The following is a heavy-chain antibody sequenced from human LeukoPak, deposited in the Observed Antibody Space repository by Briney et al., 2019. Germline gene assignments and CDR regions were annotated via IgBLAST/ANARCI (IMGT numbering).Heavy chain of an antibody. CDR1: GGTFSSYA. J-gene: IGHJ3*02. CDR2: IKADSGGT. D-gene: IGHD3-22*01. Sequence: GSSVKVSCKASGGTFSSYAISWVRQAPGQGLEWMGWIKADSGGTSYAQRFQGRVTMTRDTSASTAYMDLSRLRSDDTAVYHCATSGYPYNAFDIWGQGTMVTVSS. V-gene: IGHV1-2*02. CDR3: ATSGYPYNAFDI.